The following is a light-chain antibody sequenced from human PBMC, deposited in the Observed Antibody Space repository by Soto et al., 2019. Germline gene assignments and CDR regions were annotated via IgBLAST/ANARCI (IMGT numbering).Light chain of an antibody. V-gene: IGKV3-20*01. CDR3: QQYGSLGT. CDR2: GAS. J-gene: IGKJ1*01. CDR1: QSVSSNY. Sequence: EIVLTQSPGTLSLSPGERATLSCRASQSVSSNYLAWYQQKPGQAPRLLIYGASNRATGIPDRFSGSGSGTDFTLTISRLEPEDFAVYYCQQYGSLGTFGQGTKVDIK.